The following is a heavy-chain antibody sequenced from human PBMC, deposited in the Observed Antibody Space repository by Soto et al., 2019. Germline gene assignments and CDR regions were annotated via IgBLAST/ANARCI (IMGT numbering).Heavy chain of an antibody. Sequence: SGTLSLTCSVSGGSISNNNSHWGWIRQPPGKGLEWMGSIYYRVNTYYNPSLRSRITISVDTSRHPLPLALISVTAADTSVYFCARLRGGCPADFWGQGTLVTVSS. J-gene: IGHJ4*02. D-gene: IGHD3-16*01. CDR3: ARLRGGCPADF. V-gene: IGHV4-39*01. CDR2: IYYRVNT. CDR1: GGSISNNNSH.